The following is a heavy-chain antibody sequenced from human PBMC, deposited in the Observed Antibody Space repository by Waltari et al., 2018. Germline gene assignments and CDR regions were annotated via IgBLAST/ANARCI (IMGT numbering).Heavy chain of an antibody. Sequence: TSYDINWVRQATGQGLEWMGWMNPNSGNTGYAQKFQGRVTITRNTSISTAYMELSSLRSEDTAVYYCARGRIAAATFSFFDIWGQGTMVTVSS. V-gene: IGHV1-8*03. CDR1: TSYD. J-gene: IGHJ3*02. D-gene: IGHD6-13*01. CDR3: ARGRIAAATFSFFDI. CDR2: MNPNSGNT.